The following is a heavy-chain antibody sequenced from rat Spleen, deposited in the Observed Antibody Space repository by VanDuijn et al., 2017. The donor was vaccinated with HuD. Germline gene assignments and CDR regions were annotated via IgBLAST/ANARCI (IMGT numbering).Heavy chain of an antibody. D-gene: IGHD1-6*01. Sequence: EVQLVESGGGLVQPGRSLKLSCAASGFTFDDYHMAWVRQAPTKGLEGVASINYDGSNTYYRDSVKGRFTLSRDNAKSSLYLQMDSLRSEDTATYYCTRDRILRSTGFDYWGQGAMVTVSS. CDR3: TRDRILRSTGFDY. V-gene: IGHV5-20*01. J-gene: IGHJ2*01. CDR1: GFTFDDYH. CDR2: INYDGSNT.